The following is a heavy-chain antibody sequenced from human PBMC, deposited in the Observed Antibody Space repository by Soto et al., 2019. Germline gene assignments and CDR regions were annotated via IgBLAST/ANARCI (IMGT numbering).Heavy chain of an antibody. Sequence: GGSLRLSCAASGFTFSSYAMSWVRQAPGKGLEWVSAISGSGGSTYYADSVKGRFTISRDNSKNTLYLQMNSLRAEDTAVYYCASRGRGPTTVPTWNWFDPWGQGTLVTVSS. D-gene: IGHD4-17*01. CDR3: ASRGRGPTTVPTWNWFDP. V-gene: IGHV3-23*01. CDR2: ISGSGGST. J-gene: IGHJ5*02. CDR1: GFTFSSYA.